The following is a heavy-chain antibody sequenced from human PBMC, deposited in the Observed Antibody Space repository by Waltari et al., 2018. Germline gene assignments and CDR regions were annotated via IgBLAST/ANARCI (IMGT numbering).Heavy chain of an antibody. D-gene: IGHD3-16*01. J-gene: IGHJ4*02. CDR2: IYSGVSA. CDR3: ARGPPISAKWELCWFDY. V-gene: IGHV3-53*01. Sequence: EVQVVESGGGLIQPGGSLRLSCAASGFDVSDNYMSWVRQAPGKGLGWVAVIYSGVSAYYADAVKGRFTISRDSSENTFYLQMSSLRVEDTAVYYCARGPPISAKWELCWFDYWGQGTLVTVSS. CDR1: GFDVSDNY.